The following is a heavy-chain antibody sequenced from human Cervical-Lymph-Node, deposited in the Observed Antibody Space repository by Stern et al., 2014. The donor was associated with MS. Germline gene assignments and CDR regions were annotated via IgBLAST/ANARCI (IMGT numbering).Heavy chain of an antibody. CDR2: IYYSGST. CDR1: GGSLSSGGYY. V-gene: IGHV4-31*03. Sequence: QVQLQESGPGLVKPSQTLSLTCTVSGGSLSSGGYYWSWICQHPGKGLEWIGYIYYSGSTYYNPSLKSRVTISVDTSKNQFALKLSSVTAADTAVYYCARGRDGYKSHFDYWGQGTLVTVSS. CDR3: ARGRDGYKSHFDY. D-gene: IGHD5-24*01. J-gene: IGHJ4*02.